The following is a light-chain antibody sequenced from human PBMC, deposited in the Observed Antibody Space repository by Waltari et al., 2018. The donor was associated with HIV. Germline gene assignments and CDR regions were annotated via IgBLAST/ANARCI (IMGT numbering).Light chain of an antibody. Sequence: QSVLTQPPSVSGAPGQRVTISCTGSSSNIGAGYDVHWYQQLPGTAPKLPIYTNSNRPSWVPARFSGSKSGTSASLAITGLQADDEAHYYCQSYDSSLSDSVVFGGGTTLTVL. V-gene: IGLV1-40*01. CDR2: TNS. CDR3: QSYDSSLSDSVV. CDR1: SSNIGAGYD. J-gene: IGLJ2*01.